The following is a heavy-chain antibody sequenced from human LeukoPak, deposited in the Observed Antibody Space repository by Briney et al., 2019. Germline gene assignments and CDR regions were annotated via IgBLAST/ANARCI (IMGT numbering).Heavy chain of an antibody. V-gene: IGHV4-39*07. CDR3: AREYSSSRYDY. CDR2: VYYSGTT. J-gene: IGHJ4*02. CDR1: GGSISSSGYY. D-gene: IGHD2-2*01. Sequence: PSETLSLTCRVSGGSISSSGYYWGRIRQPPGKGLEWIGSVYYSGTTYYNPSLKSRVTISVDPSKSQFSLRLTSVTAADTAVYYCAREYSSSRYDYWGQGSLVSVSS.